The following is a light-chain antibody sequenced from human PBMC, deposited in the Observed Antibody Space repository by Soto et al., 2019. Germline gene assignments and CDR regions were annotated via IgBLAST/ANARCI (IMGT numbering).Light chain of an antibody. V-gene: IGKV2-29*01. CDR2: AAS. J-gene: IGKJ4*01. CDR1: QSLLRHDGKTP. CDR3: QQANSFPLT. Sequence: AMTLTPVSLSVSPGQTASISCRSSQSLLRHDGKTPLYWYQXKTGQAPRLXIFAASSRASGIPDRFSGSVSGTDVTLNISSLQPEDGATYDGQQANSFPLTFGGGTKVDIK.